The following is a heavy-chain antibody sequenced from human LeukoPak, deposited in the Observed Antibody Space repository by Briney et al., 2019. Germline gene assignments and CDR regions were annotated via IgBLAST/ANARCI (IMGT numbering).Heavy chain of an antibody. V-gene: IGHV4-39*07. D-gene: IGHD2-15*01. J-gene: IGHJ5*02. CDR3: AREGGYFSWATRYNWFDP. CDR2: IYYSGST. CDR1: GGSISSSTYY. Sequence: SETLSLTCTVSGGSISSSTYYWGWIRQPPGKGLEWIGSIYYSGSTYYNPSLKSRVTISVDTSKNQFSVKLSSVTAADTAVYYCAREGGYFSWATRYNWFDPWGQGTLVTVSS.